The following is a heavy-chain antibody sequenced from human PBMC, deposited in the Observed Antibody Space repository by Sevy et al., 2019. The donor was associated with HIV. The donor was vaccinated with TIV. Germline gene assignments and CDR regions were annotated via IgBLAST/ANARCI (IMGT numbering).Heavy chain of an antibody. CDR1: GFTFISYA. CDR3: ARDRGVYSGYDSNWFDP. V-gene: IGHV3-21*01. D-gene: IGHD5-12*01. Sequence: GGSLRLSCAASGFTFISYAMSWVRQAPGKGLEWVSSISSSSSYIYYADSVKGRFTISRDNAKNSLYLQMNSLRAEDTAVYYCARDRGVYSGYDSNWFDPWGQGTLVTVSS. J-gene: IGHJ5*02. CDR2: ISSSSSYI.